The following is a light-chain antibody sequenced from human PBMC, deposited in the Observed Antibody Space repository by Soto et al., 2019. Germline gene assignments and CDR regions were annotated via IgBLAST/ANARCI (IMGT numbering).Light chain of an antibody. V-gene: IGLV2-8*01. CDR3: SSYAGSSNLV. Sequence: QSALTQPPSASGSAGQSVTISCTGTSSDVGGYNYVSWYQQHPGEVPKLMIYEVTKRPSGVPDRFSGSKSGNTASLTVSGLQTEDEADYYCSSYAGSSNLVFGGGTKLTVL. CDR1: SSDVGGYNY. CDR2: EVT. J-gene: IGLJ2*01.